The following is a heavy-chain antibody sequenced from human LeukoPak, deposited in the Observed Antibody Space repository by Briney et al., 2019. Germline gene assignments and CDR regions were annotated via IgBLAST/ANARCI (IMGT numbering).Heavy chain of an antibody. V-gene: IGHV1-18*01. D-gene: IGHD2-2*03. CDR1: GYTSTSYG. J-gene: IGHJ3*02. CDR3: ARDAPVWMKDDAFDI. CDR2: ISAYNGNT. Sequence: ASVKVSCKASGYTSTSYGISWVRQAPGQGLEWMGWISAYNGNTNYAQKLQGRVTMTTDTSTSTAYMELRSLRSDDTAVYYCARDAPVWMKDDAFDIWGQGTMVTVSS.